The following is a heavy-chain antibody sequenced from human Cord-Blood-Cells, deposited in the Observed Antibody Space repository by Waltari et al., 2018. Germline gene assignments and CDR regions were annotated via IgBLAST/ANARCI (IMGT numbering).Heavy chain of an antibody. CDR1: GFTFSSYG. CDR2: IRYDGSNK. Sequence: QVQLVESGGGVVQPGGSLRLSCAASGFTFSSYGMHWVRQAHGTGLEWVAFIRYDGSNKYYADSVKGRFTISRDNSKNTLYLQMNSLRAEDTAVYYCAKDQVGGIAARDDAFDIWGQGTMVTVSS. J-gene: IGHJ3*02. V-gene: IGHV3-30*02. D-gene: IGHD6-6*01. CDR3: AKDQVGGIAARDDAFDI.